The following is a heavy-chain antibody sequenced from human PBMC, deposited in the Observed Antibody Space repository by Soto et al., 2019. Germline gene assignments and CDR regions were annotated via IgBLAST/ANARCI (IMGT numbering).Heavy chain of an antibody. CDR1: GGSISSSSYY. Sequence: QLQLQESGPGLVKPSETLSLTCTVSGGSISSSSYYWGWIRQPPGKGLEWLGSIYYSGSTYYNPSLESRVTISVDTSKNQFSLKLSSVTAADTAVYYCARGTTVVTPTGAFDIWGQGTMVTVSS. CDR3: ARGTTVVTPTGAFDI. CDR2: IYYSGST. D-gene: IGHD4-17*01. J-gene: IGHJ3*02. V-gene: IGHV4-39*01.